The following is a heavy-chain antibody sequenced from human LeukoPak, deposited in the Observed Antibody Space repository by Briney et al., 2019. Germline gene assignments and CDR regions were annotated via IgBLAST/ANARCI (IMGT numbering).Heavy chain of an antibody. D-gene: IGHD4-23*01. V-gene: IGHV3-21*01. CDR2: ISSDSRYI. CDR3: ATDYAGNSLWYYYGLGV. CDR1: GLTFSSYT. J-gene: IGHJ6*02. Sequence: GGSLRLSCAASGLTFSSYTMSWVRQAPGKGLEWVSSISSDSRYIYYADSVKGRFTISRDNAKNSLYLQMNSLRAEDTAVYYCATDYAGNSLWYYYGLGVWGQGTTVTVSS.